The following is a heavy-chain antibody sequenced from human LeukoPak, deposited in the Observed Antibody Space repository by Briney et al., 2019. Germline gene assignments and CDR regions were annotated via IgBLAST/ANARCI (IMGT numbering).Heavy chain of an antibody. CDR2: ISGSGGTT. Sequence: GGSLRLSCAASGFTFSSYVMSWVRQAPGKGLEWVSAISGSGGTTYYADSVKGRFTISRDNSKNTLYLQMNSLRAEDTALYYCAKTMVRGVIIPFDSCGQGTLVTVSS. CDR3: AKTMVRGVIIPFDS. V-gene: IGHV3-23*01. J-gene: IGHJ4*02. D-gene: IGHD3-10*01. CDR1: GFTFSSYV.